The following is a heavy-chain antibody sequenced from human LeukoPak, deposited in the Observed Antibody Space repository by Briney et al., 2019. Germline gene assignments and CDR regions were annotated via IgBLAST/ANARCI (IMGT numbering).Heavy chain of an antibody. J-gene: IGHJ4*02. D-gene: IGHD2-2*01. CDR2: INHSGST. CDR3: SRDRSSTSPDY. V-gene: IGHV4-34*01. Sequence: SETLSLTCAVYGGSFSGYYWSWIRQPPGKGLEWIGEINHSGSTNYNPSLKSRVAISADTSKNQFSLRLTSVTAADTAVYYCSRDRSSTSPDYWGQGTLVTVSS. CDR1: GGSFSGYY.